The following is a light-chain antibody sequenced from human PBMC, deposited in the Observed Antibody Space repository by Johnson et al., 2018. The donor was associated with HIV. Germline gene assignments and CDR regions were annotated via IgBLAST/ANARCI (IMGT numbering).Light chain of an antibody. Sequence: QSVLTQPPSVSAAPGQKVTISCSGSSSNIGNNYVSWYQHLPGTAPKLLIYDNNKRPSGIPDRFSGSKSGTSATLGITGLQTGAEADYYCGTWDSSLSAFYVFGTGTKVTVL. CDR3: GTWDSSLSAFYV. J-gene: IGLJ1*01. CDR1: SSNIGNNY. CDR2: DNN. V-gene: IGLV1-51*01.